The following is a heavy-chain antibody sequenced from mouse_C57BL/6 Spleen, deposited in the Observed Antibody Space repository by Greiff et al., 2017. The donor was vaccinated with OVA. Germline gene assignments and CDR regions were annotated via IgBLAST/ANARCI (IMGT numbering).Heavy chain of an antibody. J-gene: IGHJ3*01. CDR1: GYTFTSYW. D-gene: IGHD4-1*01. V-gene: IGHV1-69*01. Sequence: QVQLQQPGAELVMPGASVKLSCKASGYTFTSYWMHWVKQRPGQGLEWIGEIDPSDSYTNYNQKFKGKSTLTVDKSSSTAYMQLSSLTSEDSAVYYCANWDVAYWGQWTLVTVSA. CDR3: ANWDVAY. CDR2: IDPSDSYT.